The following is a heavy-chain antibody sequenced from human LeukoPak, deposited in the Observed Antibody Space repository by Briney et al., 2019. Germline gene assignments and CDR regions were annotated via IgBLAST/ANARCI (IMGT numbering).Heavy chain of an antibody. J-gene: IGHJ3*02. CDR3: ARLGDGDAFDI. CDR2: ISSSSSTI. V-gene: IGHV3-48*04. D-gene: IGHD2-21*02. Sequence: GGSLRLSCAASGFTFSSYSMNWVRQAPGKGLEWVSYISSSSSTIYYADSVKGRFTISRDNAKNSLYLQMNSLRAEDTAVYYCARLGDGDAFDIWGQGTMVTVSS. CDR1: GFTFSSYS.